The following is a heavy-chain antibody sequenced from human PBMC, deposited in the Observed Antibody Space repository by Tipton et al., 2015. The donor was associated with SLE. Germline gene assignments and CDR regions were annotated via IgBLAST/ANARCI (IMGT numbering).Heavy chain of an antibody. CDR2: ISAYNGNT. CDR1: GYTFTSYG. Sequence: QSGAEVKKPGASVKVSCKASGYTFTSYGISWVRQAPGQGLEWMGWISAYNGNTNYAQKLQGRVTMTTDISTSTAYMELRSLRSDDTAVYYCARRDWITVSGTGAFDIWGQGTMVTVSS. D-gene: IGHD6-19*01. CDR3: ARRDWITVSGTGAFDI. V-gene: IGHV1-18*01. J-gene: IGHJ3*02.